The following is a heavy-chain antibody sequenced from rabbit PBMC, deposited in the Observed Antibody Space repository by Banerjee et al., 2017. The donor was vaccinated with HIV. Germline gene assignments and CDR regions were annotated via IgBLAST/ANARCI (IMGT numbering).Heavy chain of an antibody. Sequence: QEQLVESGGGLVQPEGSLTLTCTASGFSFSSSYYMCWVRQAPGKGLEWIGCIYNGDGSIYYASWVNGRFTITKTSSTTVTLQMTSLTAADTATYFCARGGGGDSLGLWGQGTLVTVS. D-gene: IGHD2-1*01. V-gene: IGHV1S45*01. CDR1: GFSFSSSYY. J-gene: IGHJ3*01. CDR3: ARGGGGDSLGL. CDR2: IYNGDGSI.